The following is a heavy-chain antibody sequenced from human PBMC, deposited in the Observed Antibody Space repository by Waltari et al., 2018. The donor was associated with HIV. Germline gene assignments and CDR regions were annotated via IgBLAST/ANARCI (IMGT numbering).Heavy chain of an antibody. V-gene: IGHV3-48*04. CDR2: ISSSSSTI. CDR1: GFTFSSYS. CDR3: ARETPAGNYYYYGMDV. Sequence: EVQLVESGGGLVQPGGSLRLSCAASGFTFSSYSMNWVRQAPGKGLEWVSYISSSSSTIYYADSVKGRFTISRDNAKNSLYLQMNSLRAEDTAVYYCARETPAGNYYYYGMDVWGQGTTVTVSS. J-gene: IGHJ6*02.